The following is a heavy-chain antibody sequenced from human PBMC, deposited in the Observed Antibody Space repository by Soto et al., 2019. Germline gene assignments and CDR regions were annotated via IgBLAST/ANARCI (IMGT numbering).Heavy chain of an antibody. J-gene: IGHJ6*02. CDR1: GGTFSSYT. CDR2: IIPILGIA. Sequence: QVQLVQSGAEVKKPGSSVKVSCKASGGTFSSYTISWVRQAPGQGLEWMGRIIPILGIANYAQKFQGRVTITADKSTSPAYMELSSLRSEDTAVYYCARTTIPFYYGMDVWGQGTTVTVSS. V-gene: IGHV1-69*02. D-gene: IGHD3-3*01. CDR3: ARTTIPFYYGMDV.